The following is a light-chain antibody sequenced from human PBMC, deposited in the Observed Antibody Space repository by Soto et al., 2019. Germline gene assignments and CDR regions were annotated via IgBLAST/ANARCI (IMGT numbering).Light chain of an antibody. Sequence: EVVITQSPDTLSVSPGERATLSCRASQSVSSNLAWYQQKPGQAPRLLIYGASTRATGIPARFSGSGSGTEFTLTISSLQSEDFAVYYCQQYNNWPPWTFGQGTKVDIK. V-gene: IGKV3-15*01. CDR2: GAS. CDR3: QQYNNWPPWT. J-gene: IGKJ1*01. CDR1: QSVSSN.